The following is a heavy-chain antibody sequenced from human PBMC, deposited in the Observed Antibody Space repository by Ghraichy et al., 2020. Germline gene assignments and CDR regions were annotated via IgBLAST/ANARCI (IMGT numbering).Heavy chain of an antibody. J-gene: IGHJ3*02. CDR1: GYTFTSYG. V-gene: IGHV1-18*01. Sequence: ASVKVSCKASGYTFTSYGISWVRQAPGQGLEWMGWISAYNGNTNYAQKLQGRVTMTTDTSTSTAYMELRSLRSDDTAVYYCARVPRLYYPGAFDIWGQGTMVTVSS. D-gene: IGHD3-10*01. CDR2: ISAYNGNT. CDR3: ARVPRLYYPGAFDI.